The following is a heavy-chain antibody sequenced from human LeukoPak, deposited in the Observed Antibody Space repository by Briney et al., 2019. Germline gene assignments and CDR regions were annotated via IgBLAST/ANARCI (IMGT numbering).Heavy chain of an antibody. CDR2: MNPNSGNT. CDR3: ARDLGLAYCGGDCYSGWFDP. V-gene: IGHV1-8*01. J-gene: IGHJ5*02. Sequence: ASVKVSCTASGYTFTSYDINWVRQATGQGLEWMGWMNPNSGNTGYAQKFQGRVTITADKSTSTAYMELSSLRSEDTAVYYCARDLGLAYCGGDCYSGWFDPWGQGTLVTVSS. CDR1: GYTFTSYD. D-gene: IGHD2-21*02.